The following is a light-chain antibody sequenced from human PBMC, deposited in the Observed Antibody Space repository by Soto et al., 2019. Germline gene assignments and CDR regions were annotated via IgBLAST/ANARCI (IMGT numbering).Light chain of an antibody. J-gene: IGKJ1*01. CDR3: QQSGSSPRT. Sequence: ETVMTQSPATLSVSRGERATLSCRASQSVSSNLAWYQQKPGQAPRLLIYGASTRATGIPDRFSGSGSGTDFTLTINRLEPEDSGVYYCQQSGSSPRTFGQGTKVDI. CDR2: GAS. V-gene: IGKV3-15*01. CDR1: QSVSSN.